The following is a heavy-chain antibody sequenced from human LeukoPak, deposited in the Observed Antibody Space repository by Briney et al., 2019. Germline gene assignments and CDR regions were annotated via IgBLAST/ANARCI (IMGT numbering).Heavy chain of an antibody. CDR1: GFSSSNFT. CDR3: AKDMAAYYYASGNIDY. D-gene: IGHD3-10*01. V-gene: IGHV3-21*01. J-gene: IGHJ4*02. CDR2: ISSSSTYI. Sequence: GGSLRLSCAASGFSSSNFTMNWVRQAPGKGLEWVSSISSSSTYIYYADSVKGRFTISRDNAKNSLFLQMNSLRAEDTAVYYCAKDMAAYYYASGNIDYWGQGTLVTVSS.